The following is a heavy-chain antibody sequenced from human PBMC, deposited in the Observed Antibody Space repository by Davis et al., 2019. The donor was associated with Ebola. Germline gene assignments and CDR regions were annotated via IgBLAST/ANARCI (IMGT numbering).Heavy chain of an antibody. CDR3: IGGGSLVRGVTPGY. J-gene: IGHJ4*02. D-gene: IGHD3-10*01. Sequence: GESLKISCAASGFTFSSYAMSWVRQAPGKGLEWVSTISGSGVNTYYADSVKGRFTISRDNSRNTLYLQMNSLKTEDTAVYYCIGGGSLVRGVTPGYWGQGTLVTVSS. CDR1: GFTFSSYA. V-gene: IGHV3-23*01. CDR2: ISGSGVNT.